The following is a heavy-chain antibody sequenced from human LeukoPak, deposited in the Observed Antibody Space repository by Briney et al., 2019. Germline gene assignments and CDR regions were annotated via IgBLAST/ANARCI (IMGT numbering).Heavy chain of an antibody. CDR2: INHSRST. V-gene: IGHV4-34*01. Sequence: SETLSLTCAVYGGSFSGYYWSWIRQPPGKGLEWIGEINHSRSTNYNPSLKSRVTISLDTSKNQFSLKLSSVTAADTAVYYCARDAPIDYGGNSNWFDPWGQGTLVTVSS. CDR3: ARDAPIDYGGNSNWFDP. CDR1: GGSFSGYY. D-gene: IGHD4-23*01. J-gene: IGHJ5*02.